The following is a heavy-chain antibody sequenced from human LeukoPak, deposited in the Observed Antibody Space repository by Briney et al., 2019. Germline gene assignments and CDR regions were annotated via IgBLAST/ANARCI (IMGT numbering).Heavy chain of an antibody. D-gene: IGHD6-19*01. Sequence: ASVKVSCKASGYTFTSYGISWVRQAPGQGLEWMGWISAYNGNTNYAQKLQGRVTMTTGTSTSTAYMELRSLRSDDTAVYYCARSSLAVAGTADYYYGMDVWGQGTTVTVSS. CDR2: ISAYNGNT. J-gene: IGHJ6*02. CDR3: ARSSLAVAGTADYYYGMDV. CDR1: GYTFTSYG. V-gene: IGHV1-18*01.